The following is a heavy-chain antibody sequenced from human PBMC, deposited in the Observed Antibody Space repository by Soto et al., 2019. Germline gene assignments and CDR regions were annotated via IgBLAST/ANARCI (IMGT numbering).Heavy chain of an antibody. CDR3: AKDHGATTGYYYYGMDV. J-gene: IGHJ6*02. D-gene: IGHD1-26*01. V-gene: IGHV3-23*01. CDR2: ISGSGGST. Sequence: EVQLLESGGGLVQPGGSLRLSCAASGFTFSSYAMSWVRQAPGKGLEWVSAISGSGGSTYYADSVKGRFTISRDNSKNTLYRQMNSLRAEDTAVYYCAKDHGATTGYYYYGMDVWGQGTTVTVSS. CDR1: GFTFSSYA.